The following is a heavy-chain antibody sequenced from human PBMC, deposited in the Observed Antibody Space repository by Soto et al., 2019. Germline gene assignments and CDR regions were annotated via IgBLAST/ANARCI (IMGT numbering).Heavy chain of an antibody. CDR2: MNPNSGNT. CDR3: ARGLIPSYYYDSSGPVVPSY. CDR1: GYTFTSYY. D-gene: IGHD3-22*01. V-gene: IGHV1-8*01. J-gene: IGHJ4*02. Sequence: ASVKVSCKASGYTFTSYYINWVLQATGQGLEWMGWMNPNSGNTGYAQKFQGRVTMTRNTSISTAYMELSSLRSEDTAVYYCARGLIPSYYYDSSGPVVPSYWGQGTLVTVSS.